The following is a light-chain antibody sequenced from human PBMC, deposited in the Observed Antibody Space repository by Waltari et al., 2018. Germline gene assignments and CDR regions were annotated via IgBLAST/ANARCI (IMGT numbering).Light chain of an antibody. CDR2: AAS. V-gene: IGKV1-39*01. Sequence: DIQMTQSPSSLSASEGDRVTITCRASQNIANYLNWYQQKPGTAPELLIYAASNLHGGVPSRFTGSGSGTDFTLTISSVQPEDLATYYCQQSYSTPRTFGQGTKLDI. CDR1: QNIANY. J-gene: IGKJ2*01. CDR3: QQSYSTPRT.